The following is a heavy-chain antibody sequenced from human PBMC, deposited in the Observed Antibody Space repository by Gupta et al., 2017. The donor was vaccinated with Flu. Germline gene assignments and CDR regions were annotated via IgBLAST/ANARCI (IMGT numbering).Heavy chain of an antibody. CDR3: ARDAISSSYGMDV. J-gene: IGHJ6*02. CDR2: YSGST. V-gene: IGHV4-31*02. D-gene: IGHD6-6*01. Sequence: YSGSTYYNPSLKSRVTISVDTSKNQFSLKLSSVTAADTAVYYCARDAISSSYGMDVWGQGTTVTVSS.